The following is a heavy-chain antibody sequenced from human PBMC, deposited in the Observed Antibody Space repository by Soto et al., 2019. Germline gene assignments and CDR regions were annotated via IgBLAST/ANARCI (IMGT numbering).Heavy chain of an antibody. CDR3: TRGGHFYEYMI. V-gene: IGHV4-39*07. J-gene: IGHJ4*02. Sequence: SETLSLTCTVSGVSISSSGYCWGWIRQAPGKGLEWIGSIAYSGSTSYNPSLRSRVTISVDTSKSQFSLDLSFATAADTALYYCTRGGHFYEYMIWGQGTLVTVSS. D-gene: IGHD3-3*02. CDR2: IAYSGST. CDR1: GVSISSSGYC.